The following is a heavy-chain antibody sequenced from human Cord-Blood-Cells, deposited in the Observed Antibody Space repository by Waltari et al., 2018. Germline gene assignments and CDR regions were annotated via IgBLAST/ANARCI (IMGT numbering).Heavy chain of an antibody. V-gene: IGHV4-59*01. CDR2: IYYSGST. CDR1: GGSISSYY. Sequence: QVQLQESGPGLVKPSETLSLTCTVSGGSISSYYWSWIRQPPGKGLEWIGYIYYSGSTNYNPSLKSRVTISVDMSKNQFSLKLSSVTAADTAVYYCAREVYSNPYWYFDLWGRGTLVTVSS. D-gene: IGHD4-4*01. CDR3: AREVYSNPYWYFDL. J-gene: IGHJ2*01.